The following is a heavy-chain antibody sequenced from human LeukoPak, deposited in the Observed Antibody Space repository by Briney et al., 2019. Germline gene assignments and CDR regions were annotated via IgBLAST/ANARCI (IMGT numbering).Heavy chain of an antibody. CDR3: ARNAWGSYSYGHNWFDP. CDR1: GYTFTSYA. CDR2: INTNTGNP. Sequence: ASVKVSCKASGYTFTSYAMNWVRQAPGHGLEWMGWINTNTGNPTYAQGFTGRFVFSLDTSVSTAYLQISSLKAEDTAVYYCARNAWGSYSYGHNWFDPWGQGTLVTVSS. V-gene: IGHV7-4-1*02. J-gene: IGHJ5*02. D-gene: IGHD5-18*01.